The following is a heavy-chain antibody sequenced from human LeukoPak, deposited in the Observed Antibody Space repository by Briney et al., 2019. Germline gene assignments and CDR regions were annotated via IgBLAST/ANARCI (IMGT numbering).Heavy chain of an antibody. CDR2: FYPEDWET. Sequence: ASVKVSCKVSVYTLPELSMHGVGQAPGKGGAGVGGFYPEDWETIYAQKFQGRVTMTEDTSTDTAYMELSSLRSEDTAVYYCATSVRGSSWYDQNDYYYYGMDVWGQGTTVTVSS. CDR1: VYTLPELS. V-gene: IGHV1-24*01. D-gene: IGHD6-13*01. CDR3: ATSVRGSSWYDQNDYYYYGMDV. J-gene: IGHJ6*02.